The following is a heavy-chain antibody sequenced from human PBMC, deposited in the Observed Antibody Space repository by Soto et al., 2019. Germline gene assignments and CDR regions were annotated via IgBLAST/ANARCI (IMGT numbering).Heavy chain of an antibody. CDR3: AGRYCSSTSCRGNWFDP. D-gene: IGHD2-2*01. CDR1: GYTFTSYD. CDR2: MNPNSGNT. J-gene: IGHJ5*02. V-gene: IGHV1-8*01. Sequence: ASVKVSCKASGYTFTSYDINWVRQATGQGLEWMGWMNPNSGNTGYAQKFQGRVTMTRNTSISTAYMELSSLRSEDTAVYYCAGRYCSSTSCRGNWFDPWGQGTLVTAPQ.